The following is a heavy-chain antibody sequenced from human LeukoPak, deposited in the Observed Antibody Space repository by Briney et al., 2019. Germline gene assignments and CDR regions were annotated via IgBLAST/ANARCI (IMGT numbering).Heavy chain of an antibody. CDR2: IYWDDDK. CDR1: GFSLRTRGVG. CDR3: ARRIYYYGSGSYRNWFDP. J-gene: IGHJ5*02. D-gene: IGHD3-10*01. V-gene: IGHV2-5*02. Sequence: SGPTLVQPPQTLTLTCTFSGFSLRTRGVGVGWIRQPPGKALEWLALIYWDDDKRYSPSLKSRLTITKDTSKNQVVLTMTNMDPVDTATYYCARRIYYYGSGSYRNWFDPWGQGTLVTVSS.